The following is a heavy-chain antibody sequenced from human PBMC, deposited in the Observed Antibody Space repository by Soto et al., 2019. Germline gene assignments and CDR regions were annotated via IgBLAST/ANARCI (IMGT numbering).Heavy chain of an antibody. D-gene: IGHD6-19*01. J-gene: IGHJ4*02. CDR3: AKSSGWFDY. Sequence: SETLSLTCTVSGGTFSGYYWSWIRQPAGKGLEWIGRIYTTTGSTTYNPSLNSRLTMSVDTSKNLFFLNLKSVTAADTAVYYCAKSSGWFDYWGQGILVTVSS. CDR2: IYTTTGST. V-gene: IGHV4-4*07. CDR1: GGTFSGYY.